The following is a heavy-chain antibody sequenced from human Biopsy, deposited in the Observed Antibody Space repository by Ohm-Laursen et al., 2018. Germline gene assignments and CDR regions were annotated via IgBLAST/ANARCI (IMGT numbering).Heavy chain of an antibody. CDR1: GGSINSYY. CDR2: LFTSRTT. J-gene: IGHJ4*02. V-gene: IGHV4-4*07. Sequence: SETLSLTCTVSGGSINSYYWSWMRQPAGKGLEWIGRLFTSRTTNYSPSLNNRVTMSVDTSKNQFSLRLTSVTAADTAVYYCVRGGSGSFPFDYWGPGTLVTVSS. D-gene: IGHD3-10*01. CDR3: VRGGSGSFPFDY.